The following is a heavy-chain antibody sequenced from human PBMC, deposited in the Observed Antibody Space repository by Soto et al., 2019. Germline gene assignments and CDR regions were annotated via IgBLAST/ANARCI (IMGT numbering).Heavy chain of an antibody. Sequence: PSETLSLTCTVSSGSISSTIYSWDWIRQPPGKGLEWIGSIFYSGSTYYNPSLKSRVTISVDTSKNQFSLTLTSVTAADTAVYYCASATIVLVPAAMVSHWFDPWGQGTLVTVSS. CDR1: SGSISSTIYS. V-gene: IGHV4-39*01. CDR2: IFYSGST. J-gene: IGHJ5*02. CDR3: ASATIVLVPAAMVSHWFDP. D-gene: IGHD2-2*01.